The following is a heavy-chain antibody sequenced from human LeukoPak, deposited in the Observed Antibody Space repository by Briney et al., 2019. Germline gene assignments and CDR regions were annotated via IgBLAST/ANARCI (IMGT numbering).Heavy chain of an antibody. Sequence: ASVKVSCKASGGTFSSYAISWVRQAPGQGLEWMGGIIPIFGTANYAQKFQGRVTITADESTSTAYMELSSLRSEDTAVYYCPRDGRPVVVPAAIVAGMHWFDPWGQGTLVTVSS. CDR2: IIPIFGTA. D-gene: IGHD2-2*01. CDR1: GGTFSSYA. V-gene: IGHV1-69*01. CDR3: PRDGRPVVVPAAIVAGMHWFDP. J-gene: IGHJ5*02.